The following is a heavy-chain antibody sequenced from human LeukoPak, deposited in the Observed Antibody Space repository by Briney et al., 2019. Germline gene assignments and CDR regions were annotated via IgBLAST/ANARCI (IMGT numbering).Heavy chain of an antibody. Sequence: PGGSLRLSCAASGFSVSSDYMTWVRQAPGKGLEWVSVIYSGGSTYYADSVKGRFTISRDNSKNTLYLQMNNVRVEDTAVYFCARDLAWDAFDIWGQGTMVTVSS. CDR2: IYSGGST. CDR1: GFSVSSDY. CDR3: ARDLAWDAFDI. J-gene: IGHJ3*02. V-gene: IGHV3-53*01.